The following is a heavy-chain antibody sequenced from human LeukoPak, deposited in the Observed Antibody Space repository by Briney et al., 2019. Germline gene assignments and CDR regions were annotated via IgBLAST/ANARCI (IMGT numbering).Heavy chain of an antibody. Sequence: GGSLRLSCAASGFTFSDYYMSWIRQAPGKGLEWVSYISSSSSYRNYADSVKGRFTTSRDNAKNSLYLQMNSLRAEDTAVYYCARLTGMGLPDYWGQGTLVTVSS. D-gene: IGHD3-9*01. J-gene: IGHJ4*02. CDR2: ISSSSSYR. CDR3: ARLTGMGLPDY. V-gene: IGHV3-11*03. CDR1: GFTFSDYY.